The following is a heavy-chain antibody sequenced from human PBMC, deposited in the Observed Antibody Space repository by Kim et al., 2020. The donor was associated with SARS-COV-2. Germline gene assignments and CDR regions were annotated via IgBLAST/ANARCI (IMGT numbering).Heavy chain of an antibody. D-gene: IGHD6-6*01. Sequence: GGSLRLSCAASGFTFSNYSMSWVRQAPREGLEWVSGISGSGGGTDYADSVKGRFTISRDNSKNTLYLQMNSLRAEDTAVYYCAKVPSRPGYFDLWGRGTLVTVSS. CDR1: GFTFSNYS. V-gene: IGHV3-23*01. J-gene: IGHJ2*01. CDR2: ISGSGGGT. CDR3: AKVPSRPGYFDL.